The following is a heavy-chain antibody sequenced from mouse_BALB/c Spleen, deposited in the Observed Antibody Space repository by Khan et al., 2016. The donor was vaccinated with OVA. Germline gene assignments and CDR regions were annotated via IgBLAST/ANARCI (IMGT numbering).Heavy chain of an antibody. Sequence: QVQLKESGAELAKPGASVKMSCKASGYTFINYWILWVKQRPGQGLEWIGNINPSIGDTENNKNFKDKATLTADKSSRTSYMQMRRLTSEDSAGIDYTRMGLRWDFDYWGQGTTLTVSS. CDR1: GYTFINYW. V-gene: IGHV1-7*01. CDR2: INPSIGDT. CDR3: TRMGLRWDFDY. D-gene: IGHD1-1*02. J-gene: IGHJ2*01.